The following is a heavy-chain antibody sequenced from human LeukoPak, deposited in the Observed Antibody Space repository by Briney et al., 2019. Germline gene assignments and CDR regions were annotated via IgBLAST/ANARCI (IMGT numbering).Heavy chain of an antibody. V-gene: IGHV3-13*01. CDR2: IGTAGDT. Sequence: PGGSLRLSCAASGFTFSSYDMHWVRQATGKGLEWVSAIGTAGDTYYPGSVKGRFTISRENAKNSLYLQMNSLRAGDTAVYYCARGNSGSPYDAFDIWGQGTMVTVSS. CDR1: GFTFSSYD. CDR3: ARGNSGSPYDAFDI. D-gene: IGHD3-22*01. J-gene: IGHJ3*02.